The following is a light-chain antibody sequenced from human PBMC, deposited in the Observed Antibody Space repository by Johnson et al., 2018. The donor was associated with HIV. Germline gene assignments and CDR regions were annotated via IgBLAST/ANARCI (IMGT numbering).Light chain of an antibody. J-gene: IGLJ1*01. CDR2: DNN. CDR3: AAWDDSLNGFYV. Sequence: QAVLTQPPSASGTPGQRVTISCSGSNSNIGSNTVNWYQQLPGTAPKLLIYDNNQRPSGVPDRFSGSKSGTSASLAISGLQSEDEPDYYCAAWDDSLNGFYVCGTGTKVTVL. CDR1: NSNIGSNT. V-gene: IGLV1-44*01.